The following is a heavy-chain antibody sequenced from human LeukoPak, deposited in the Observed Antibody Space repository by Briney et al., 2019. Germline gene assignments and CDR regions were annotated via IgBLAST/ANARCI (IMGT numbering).Heavy chain of an antibody. Sequence: GGSLRLSCAASGFTFSSYAMSWVRQAPGKGLEWVSRINSDGSSTSYADSVRGRFSISRDNAKNTLYLQMNSLRAEDTAVYYCARGLSGYASSLGYWGQGTLVTVSA. CDR3: ARGLSGYASSLGY. D-gene: IGHD6-6*01. CDR1: GFTFSSYA. V-gene: IGHV3-74*01. J-gene: IGHJ4*02. CDR2: INSDGSST.